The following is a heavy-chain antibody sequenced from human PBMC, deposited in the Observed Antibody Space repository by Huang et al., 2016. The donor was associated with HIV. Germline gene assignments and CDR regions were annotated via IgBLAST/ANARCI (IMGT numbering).Heavy chain of an antibody. CDR3: AKDLTYTFGRHFDY. J-gene: IGHJ4*02. V-gene: IGHV3-30*02. CDR1: GFTFGSFG. Sequence: QVQLVESGGGVVQPGGSLRLSCTASGFTFGSFGMHWVRQAQVKGLEWVAVIRYDGNKYYYADYVRGRFTISRDNSKDTLYLQMNRLRPDDSAVYYCAKDLTYTFGRHFDYWGRGTLVTVSS. D-gene: IGHD3-3*01. CDR2: IRYDGNKY.